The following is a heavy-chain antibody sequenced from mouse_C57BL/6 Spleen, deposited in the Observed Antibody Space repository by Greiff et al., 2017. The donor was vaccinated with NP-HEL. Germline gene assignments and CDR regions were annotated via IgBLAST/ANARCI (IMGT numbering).Heavy chain of an antibody. CDR3: AREIYYDYEGYFAY. Sequence: VQLQESGAELVKPWASVKISCKASGYAFSSYWMNWVKQRPGKGLEWIGQIYPGDGETNYNGKFKGKATLTADKSSSTAYMQLSSLTSEDSAVYFCAREIYYDYEGYFAYWGQGTTLTVSS. CDR1: GYAFSSYW. CDR2: IYPGDGET. V-gene: IGHV1-80*01. D-gene: IGHD2-4*01. J-gene: IGHJ2*01.